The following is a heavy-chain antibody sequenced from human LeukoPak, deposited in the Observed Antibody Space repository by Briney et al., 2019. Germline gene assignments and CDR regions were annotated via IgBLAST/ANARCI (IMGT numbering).Heavy chain of an antibody. CDR3: ATSGYDTSPEY. CDR1: GGSISSSSYY. Sequence: KPSETLSLTCTVSGGSISSSSYYWGWNRQPPGKGLEWIGSIYYSGSTYYNPSLKSRVTISVDTSKNQFSLKLSSVTAADTAVYYCATSGYDTSPEYWGQGTLVTVSS. CDR2: IYYSGST. V-gene: IGHV4-39*01. J-gene: IGHJ4*02. D-gene: IGHD5-12*01.